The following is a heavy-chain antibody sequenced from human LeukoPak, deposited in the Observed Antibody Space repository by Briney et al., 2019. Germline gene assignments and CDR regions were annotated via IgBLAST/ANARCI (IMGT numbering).Heavy chain of an antibody. Sequence: ASVKVSCKASGYTFTSYDINWVRRATGQGLEWMGWMNPNSGNTGYAQKFQGRVTMTRNTSISTAYMELSSLRSEHTAVYYCARGLGITIFYDYWGQGTLVTVSS. V-gene: IGHV1-8*01. CDR2: MNPNSGNT. D-gene: IGHD3-9*01. CDR3: ARGLGITIFYDY. J-gene: IGHJ4*02. CDR1: GYTFTSYD.